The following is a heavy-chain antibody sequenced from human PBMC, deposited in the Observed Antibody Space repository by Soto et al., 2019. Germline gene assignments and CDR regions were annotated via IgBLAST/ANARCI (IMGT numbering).Heavy chain of an antibody. J-gene: IGHJ4*02. CDR3: ARGRAAISRLKGYYFDY. Sequence: ASVKVSCKASGGTFSSYAISWVRQAPGQGLEWMGGIIPIFGTANYAQKFQGRVTITADESTSTAYMELSSLRSEDTAVYYCARGRAAISRLKGYYFDYWGQGTLVTVSS. CDR1: GGTFSSYA. V-gene: IGHV1-69*13. D-gene: IGHD3-22*01. CDR2: IIPIFGTA.